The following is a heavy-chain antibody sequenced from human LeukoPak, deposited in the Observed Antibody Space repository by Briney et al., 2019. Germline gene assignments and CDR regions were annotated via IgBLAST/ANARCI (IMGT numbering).Heavy chain of an antibody. J-gene: IGHJ5*02. CDR1: GGSISSSSYY. CDR3: ASGPGEYSSSGWFDP. D-gene: IGHD3-10*01. V-gene: IGHV4-39*01. Sequence: SETLSLTCTVSGGSISSSSYYWGWIRQPPGKGLEWIESIYDSGGTFYNPSLKSRVTISVDTSKNQFSQKLSSVTAADTAVYYCASGPGEYSSSGWFDPWGQGTLVTVSS. CDR2: IYDSGGT.